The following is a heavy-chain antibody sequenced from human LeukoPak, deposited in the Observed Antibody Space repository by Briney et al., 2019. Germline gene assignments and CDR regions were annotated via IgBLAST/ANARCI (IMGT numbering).Heavy chain of an antibody. CDR2: INPKSGGT. V-gene: IGHV1-2*02. CDR1: GYTFTGYY. CDR3: VRTSAAALFDY. J-gene: IGHJ4*02. Sequence: ASVKVSCKASGYTFTGYYIHWVRQAPGQGLEWMGWINPKSGGTNYAQKFQGRVTMTRDTSTTTADMELSRLTSDDTAVYYCVRTSAAALFDYWGQGTLVTVSS. D-gene: IGHD6-13*01.